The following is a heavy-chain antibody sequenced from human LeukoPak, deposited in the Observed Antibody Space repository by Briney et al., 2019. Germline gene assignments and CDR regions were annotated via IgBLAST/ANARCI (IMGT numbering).Heavy chain of an antibody. CDR1: GFTFGSFG. CDR3: ARDSHMLPPALDF. V-gene: IGHV3-30*03. CDR2: ISYDGGTK. J-gene: IGHJ4*02. D-gene: IGHD3-10*02. Sequence: GRSLRLSCAASGFTFGSFGMHWVRQAPGKGREWLAVISYDGGTKYYADSVKGRLTISRDNSNNTLYLQMSTMGADDTAVYYCARDSHMLPPALDFWGPGTMVTVSS.